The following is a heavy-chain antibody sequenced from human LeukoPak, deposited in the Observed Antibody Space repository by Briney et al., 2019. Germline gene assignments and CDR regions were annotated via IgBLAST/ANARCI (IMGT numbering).Heavy chain of an antibody. CDR1: GFTFSNAW. D-gene: IGHD3-10*01. Sequence: GGSLRLSCAASGFTFSNAWMSWVRQAPGKRLEWVGRIKSKTDGGTTDYAAPVKGRFTISRDDSKNTLYLQMNSLKTEDTAVYYCTTKRFGELLLDYWGQGTLVTVSS. CDR3: TTKRFGELLLDY. V-gene: IGHV3-15*01. J-gene: IGHJ4*02. CDR2: IKSKTDGGTT.